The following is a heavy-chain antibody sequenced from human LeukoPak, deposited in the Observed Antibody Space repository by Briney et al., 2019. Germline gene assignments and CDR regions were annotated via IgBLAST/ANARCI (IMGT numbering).Heavy chain of an antibody. D-gene: IGHD3-10*01. V-gene: IGHV4-34*01. Sequence: PSETLSLTCAVYGGSFSGYYWSWIRQPPGKGLEWIGEINHSGSTNYNPSLKSRVTISVDTSKNQFSLKLGSVTAADTAVYYCARGSRMVRGVNQFWGQGTLVTVSS. CDR1: GGSFSGYY. CDR2: INHSGST. CDR3: ARGSRMVRGVNQF. J-gene: IGHJ4*02.